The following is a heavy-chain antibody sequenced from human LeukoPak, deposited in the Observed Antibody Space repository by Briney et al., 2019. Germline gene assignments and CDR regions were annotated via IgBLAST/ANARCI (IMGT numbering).Heavy chain of an antibody. J-gene: IGHJ4*02. V-gene: IGHV4-39*01. D-gene: IGHD2-2*01. Sequence: SETLSLTCTVSGGSISSSTYYWGWIRQPPGKGLEWIGTIYYSGSTYYNASLKSRVTISVDTSRNQFSLKMSSVAAADTAVYYCARAYCSSASCAKLGYFDYWGQGTLVTVSS. CDR2: IYYSGST. CDR3: ARAYCSSASCAKLGYFDY. CDR1: GGSISSSTYY.